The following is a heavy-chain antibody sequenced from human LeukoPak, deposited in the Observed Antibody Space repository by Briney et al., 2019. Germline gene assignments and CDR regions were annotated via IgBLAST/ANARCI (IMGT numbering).Heavy chain of an antibody. V-gene: IGHV1-18*01. J-gene: IGHJ6*03. D-gene: IGHD3-22*01. Sequence: ASVKVSCKASGYTFTSYGISWVRQAPGQGLEWMGWISAYNGNTNYAQKLQGRVTMTTDTSTSTAYMELRSLRSDDTAVYYCASTLYYYGSSGYYPYYYMDVWGKGTTVTVSS. CDR3: ASTLYYYGSSGYYPYYYMDV. CDR1: GYTFTSYG. CDR2: ISAYNGNT.